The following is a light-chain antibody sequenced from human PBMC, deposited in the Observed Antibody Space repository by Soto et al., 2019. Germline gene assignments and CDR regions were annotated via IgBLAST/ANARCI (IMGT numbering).Light chain of an antibody. CDR3: QQYDNLPFT. J-gene: IGKJ4*01. CDR2: DAS. V-gene: IGKV1-33*01. Sequence: DIQMTQSPSSLSASVGDRVTITCQASQDISNYLNWYQQKPGKAPKLLIYDASNLETGVPSRFSGSGSGTDFTFTISSLQPEDIATYCCQQYDNLPFTFGGGTKVEIK. CDR1: QDISNY.